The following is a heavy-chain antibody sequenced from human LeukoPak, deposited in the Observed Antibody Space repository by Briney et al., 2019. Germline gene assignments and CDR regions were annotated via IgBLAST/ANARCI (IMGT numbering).Heavy chain of an antibody. V-gene: IGHV5-51*01. D-gene: IGHD5-18*01. CDR2: IYPGDSDT. J-gene: IGHJ3*02. CDR3: ARPNEAMAYMGAFDI. CDR1: GYSFTSYW. Sequence: GESLKISCKGSGYSFTSYWIGWVRQMPGKGLEWMGIIYPGDSDTRYSPSFQGQVTISADKSISTAYLQWSSLKASDTAMYYCARPNEAMAYMGAFDIWGQGTMVTVSS.